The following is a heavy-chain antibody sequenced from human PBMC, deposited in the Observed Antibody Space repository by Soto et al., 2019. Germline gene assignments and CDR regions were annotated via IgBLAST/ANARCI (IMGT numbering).Heavy chain of an antibody. D-gene: IGHD3-10*01. Sequence: PEGSLRLSCTASGFTFGDYAMSCFRQAPGKGLEWVGFIRSKAYGGTTEYAASVKGRFTISRDDSKSIAYLQMNSLKTEDTAVYYCTRDTDPYGSGSYLLGPYYYYGMDVWGQGTTVTVSS. CDR3: TRDTDPYGSGSYLLGPYYYYGMDV. J-gene: IGHJ6*02. V-gene: IGHV3-49*03. CDR2: IRSKAYGGTT. CDR1: GFTFGDYA.